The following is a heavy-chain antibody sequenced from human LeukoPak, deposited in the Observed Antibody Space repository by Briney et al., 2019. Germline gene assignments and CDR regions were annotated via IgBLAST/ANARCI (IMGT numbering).Heavy chain of an antibody. D-gene: IGHD3-16*02. Sequence: SETLSLTCTVSGGSISSSSDYWGWIRQPPGKGLEWIGSIYYSGSTYYNPSLKSRVTISVDTSKNQFSLKLSSVTAADTAVYYCARESGYPNWFDPWGQGTLVTVSS. V-gene: IGHV4-39*07. CDR1: GGSISSSSDY. CDR2: IYYSGST. J-gene: IGHJ5*02. CDR3: ARESGYPNWFDP.